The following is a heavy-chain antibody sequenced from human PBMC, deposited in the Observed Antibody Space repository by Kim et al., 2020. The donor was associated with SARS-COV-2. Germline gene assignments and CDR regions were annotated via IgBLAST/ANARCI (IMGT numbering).Heavy chain of an antibody. D-gene: IGHD6-19*01. J-gene: IGHJ1*01. CDR3: AETYSGWPLGAEYFQH. CDR1: GGSFSGYY. Sequence: SETLSLTCAVYGGSFSGYYWSWIRQPPGKGLEWIGEINHSGSTNYNPSLKSRVTISVDTSKNQFSLKLSSVTAADTAVYYCAETYSGWPLGAEYFQHWG. V-gene: IGHV4-34*01. CDR2: INHSGST.